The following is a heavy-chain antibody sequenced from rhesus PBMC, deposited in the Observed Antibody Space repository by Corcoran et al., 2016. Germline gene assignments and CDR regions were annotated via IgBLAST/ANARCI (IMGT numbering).Heavy chain of an antibody. D-gene: IGHD7-45*01. Sequence: QLQLQESGPGLVQPSETLSVTCAVTVGSINSSYWSWFRQAQGKGLEWSGYIYGSGSSTNYNPYLNSRVTLSVDTPKNQLSLKLSSVTAADTAVYYWASGGSNSGPFDYWGQGVLVTVSS. CDR3: ASGGSNSGPFDY. J-gene: IGHJ4*01. V-gene: IGHV4-169*02. CDR2: IYGSGSST. CDR1: VGSINSSY.